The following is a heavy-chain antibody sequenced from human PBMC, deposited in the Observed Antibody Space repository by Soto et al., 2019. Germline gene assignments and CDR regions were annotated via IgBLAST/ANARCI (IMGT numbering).Heavy chain of an antibody. CDR2: IYYSGST. J-gene: IGHJ5*02. D-gene: IGHD5-18*01. CDR3: ARVYSYGPNWFDP. V-gene: IGHV4-59*01. CDR1: GGSISSYY. Sequence: TSETLSLTCTVSGGSISSYYWSWIRQPPGKGLEWIGYIYYSGSTNYNPSLKSRVTISVDTSKNQFSLKLSSVTAADTAVYYCARVYSYGPNWFDPWGQGTLVTVSS.